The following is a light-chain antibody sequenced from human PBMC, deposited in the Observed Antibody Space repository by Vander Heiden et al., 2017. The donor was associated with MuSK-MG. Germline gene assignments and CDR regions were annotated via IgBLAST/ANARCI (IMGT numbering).Light chain of an antibody. V-gene: IGLV2-14*01. CDR3: SSYTSRSTDVV. CDR1: SGDVGGYNY. Sequence: QSALTQPASVSGSPVQSITISCTGTSGDVGGYNYVSWYQQHPSKAPKLMIYEVSNRPSGVSDRFSGSKSGNTASLTISGLQAEDEADYYCSSYTSRSTDVVFGGGTKLIVL. J-gene: IGLJ2*01. CDR2: EVS.